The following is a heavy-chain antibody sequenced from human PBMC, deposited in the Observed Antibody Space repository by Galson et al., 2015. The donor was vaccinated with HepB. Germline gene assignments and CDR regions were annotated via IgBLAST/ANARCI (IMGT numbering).Heavy chain of an antibody. Sequence: SLRLSCAASGFTFSSYSMNWVRQAPGKGLEWVSSISSSSSYVYYADSVKGRFTISRDNAKNSLYLQMNSLRAEDTAVYYCARVGHYGEEWAFDYWGQGTLVTVSS. D-gene: IGHD4-17*01. CDR3: ARVGHYGEEWAFDY. CDR1: GFTFSSYS. V-gene: IGHV3-21*01. J-gene: IGHJ4*02. CDR2: ISSSSSYV.